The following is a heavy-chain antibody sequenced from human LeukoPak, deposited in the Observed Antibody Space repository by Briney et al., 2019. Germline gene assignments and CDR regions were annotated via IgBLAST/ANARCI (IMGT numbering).Heavy chain of an antibody. V-gene: IGHV4-4*02. CDR2: VHLNGAT. Sequence: PSGTLSLTCAVSGGSITTTNWWSWVRQPPGKGLEWIGEVHLNGATNYNPSLESRFSMSIDKSNNHLSLEVTSVTAADTAMYYCTRESGAFSPFGFWGQGTLVAVSS. CDR3: TRESGAFSPFGF. D-gene: IGHD1-26*01. J-gene: IGHJ4*02. CDR1: GGSITTTNW.